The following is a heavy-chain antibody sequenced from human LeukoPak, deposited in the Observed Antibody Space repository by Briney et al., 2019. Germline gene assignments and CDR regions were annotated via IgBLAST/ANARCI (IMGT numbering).Heavy chain of an antibody. J-gene: IGHJ5*02. CDR2: INPNSGGT. Sequence: GASVKVSCKASGYTFTGYYMHWVRQAPGQGLEWMGWINPNSGGTNYAQKFQGRVTMTRDTSISTAYMKLSRLRSDDTAVYYCARLSHHSSGWYGGWFDPWGQGTLVTVSS. CDR1: GYTFTGYY. D-gene: IGHD6-19*01. CDR3: ARLSHHSSGWYGGWFDP. V-gene: IGHV1-2*02.